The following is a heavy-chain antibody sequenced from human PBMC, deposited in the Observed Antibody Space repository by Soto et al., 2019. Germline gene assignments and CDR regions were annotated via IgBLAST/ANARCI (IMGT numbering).Heavy chain of an antibody. Sequence: GGSLRLSCTASGFTFGDYAMSWFRQAPGKGLEWVGFIRSKAYGGTTEYAASVKGRFTISRDDSKSIAYLQMNSLKTEDTAVYYCTRDWAVGGFYYYYMDVWGKGTTVTVSS. CDR1: GFTFGDYA. CDR3: TRDWAVGGFYYYYMDV. V-gene: IGHV3-49*03. D-gene: IGHD2-2*01. CDR2: IRSKAYGGTT. J-gene: IGHJ6*03.